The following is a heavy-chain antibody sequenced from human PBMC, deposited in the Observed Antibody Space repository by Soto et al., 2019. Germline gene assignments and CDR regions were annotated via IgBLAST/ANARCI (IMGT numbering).Heavy chain of an antibody. V-gene: IGHV1-8*01. CDR1: GYTFSSYD. D-gene: IGHD1-26*01. Sequence: QVQLVQSGAEVKKPGASVKVSCKASGYTFSSYDINWVRQATGQGLEWMGWMNPNSGNTGYAQKFQGRVTMTRNTSIRTAYMELSSLRSEDTAVYYCAIRDSRWESHWFDPWGQGTLVTVSS. J-gene: IGHJ5*02. CDR2: MNPNSGNT. CDR3: AIRDSRWESHWFDP.